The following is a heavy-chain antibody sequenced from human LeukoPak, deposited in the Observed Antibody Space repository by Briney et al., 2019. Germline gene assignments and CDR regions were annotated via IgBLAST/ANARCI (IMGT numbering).Heavy chain of an antibody. V-gene: IGHV3-74*01. CDR2: INSWGSST. CDR3: ARAGWRQWLVYYYYGMDV. Sequence: GGSQTLSCAASVFTYNSFCMQWVRHAPGKGRVCVSRINSWGSSTSYADSAKGRFTISRDNAKNTLYLQMNSLRAEDTAVYYCARAGWRQWLVYYYYGMDVGGKGTTVTVSS. D-gene: IGHD6-19*01. J-gene: IGHJ6*04. CDR1: VFTYNSFC.